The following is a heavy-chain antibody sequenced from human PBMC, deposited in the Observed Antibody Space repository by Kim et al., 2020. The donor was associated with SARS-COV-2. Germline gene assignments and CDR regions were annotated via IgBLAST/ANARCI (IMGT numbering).Heavy chain of an antibody. J-gene: IGHJ4*02. Sequence: GGSLRLSCAASGFTFSSYEMNWVRQAPGKGLEWVSYISSSGSTIYYADSVKGRFTISRDKAKNSLYLQMNSLRAEDTAVYYCARDLPNYYDSSGGVGGQGTLVTVSS. CDR1: GFTFSSYE. V-gene: IGHV3-48*03. CDR2: ISSSGSTI. CDR3: ARDLPNYYDSSGGV. D-gene: IGHD3-22*01.